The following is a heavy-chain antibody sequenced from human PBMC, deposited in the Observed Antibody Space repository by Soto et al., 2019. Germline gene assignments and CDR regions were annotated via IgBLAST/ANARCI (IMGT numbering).Heavy chain of an antibody. D-gene: IGHD2-15*01. J-gene: IGHJ6*03. CDR1: GGSISSYY. CDR2: IYYSGST. V-gene: IGHV4-59*08. Sequence: QVQLQESGPGLVKPSETLSLTCTVSGGSISSYYWSWIRQPPGKGLEWIGDIYYSGSTNYNPSLKTRVTISVDTSKNQFTLKLSSVTAADTAVYYCARGYCSGGSCYRHDYYYYYMDVWGKGTTVTVSS. CDR3: ARGYCSGGSCYRHDYYYYYMDV.